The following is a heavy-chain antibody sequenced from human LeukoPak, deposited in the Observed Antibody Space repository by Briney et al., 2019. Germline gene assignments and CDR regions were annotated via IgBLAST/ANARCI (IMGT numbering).Heavy chain of an antibody. Sequence: PSETLSLTCTVSGGSISSYYWSWIRQPPGKGLEWIGYIYYSGSTNYSPSLKSRVTISVDTSKNQFSLKLSSVTAADTAVYYCARDRIYYDSSGYIYYYYGMDVWGQGTTVTVSS. J-gene: IGHJ6*02. V-gene: IGHV4-59*01. CDR1: GGSISSYY. D-gene: IGHD3-22*01. CDR2: IYYSGST. CDR3: ARDRIYYDSSGYIYYYYGMDV.